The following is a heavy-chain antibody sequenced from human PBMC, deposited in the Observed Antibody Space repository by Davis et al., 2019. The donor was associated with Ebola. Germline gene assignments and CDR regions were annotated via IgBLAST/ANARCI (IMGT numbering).Heavy chain of an antibody. J-gene: IGHJ4*02. CDR1: GYTFTNYG. CDR2: ISTYNDNT. V-gene: IGHV1-18*01. CDR3: ARGYSNAWYSFNF. D-gene: IGHD6-19*01. Sequence: ASVKVSCKASGYTFTNYGVGWVRQVPGQGFEWMGWISTYNDNTYYAQKFQDRFTMTTDTSTNTPYMDLRSLRSDDTAVYYCARGYSNAWYSFNFWGKGTLVTVSS.